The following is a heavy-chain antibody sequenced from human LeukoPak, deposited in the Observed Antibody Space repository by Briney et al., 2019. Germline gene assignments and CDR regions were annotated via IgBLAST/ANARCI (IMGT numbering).Heavy chain of an antibody. D-gene: IGHD5/OR15-5a*01. V-gene: IGHV4-59*08. Sequence: SETLSLTCTVSGDSISSSYWSWIRQPPGRGLEWIGYIFYIGSTNYNPSLKSRVTMSVDTSKNQFSLNLYSVTAADTAVYYCARRGMAARSTIGNFDIWGQGAMVTVSS. CDR2: IFYIGST. CDR1: GDSISSSY. J-gene: IGHJ3*02. CDR3: ARRGMAARSTIGNFDI.